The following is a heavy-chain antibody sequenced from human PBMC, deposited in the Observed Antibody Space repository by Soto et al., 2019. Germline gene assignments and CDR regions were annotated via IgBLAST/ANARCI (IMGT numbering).Heavy chain of an antibody. J-gene: IGHJ4*01. D-gene: IGHD3-10*01. CDR3: ARDRSYYSDY. CDR1: GYTFTSYG. CDR2: ISAYNGNT. Sequence: QVQLVQSGAEVKKPGASVKVSCKASGYTFTSYGISCVRQAPGQGLEWMGWISAYNGNTNYAKKRQGRITMTTATSTSTAYMELMSLRSDETAVYYCARDRSYYSDYWGHGTLVTVSS. V-gene: IGHV1-18*01.